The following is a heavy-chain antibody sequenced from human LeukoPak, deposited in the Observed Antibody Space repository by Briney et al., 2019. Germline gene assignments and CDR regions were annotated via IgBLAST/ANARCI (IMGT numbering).Heavy chain of an antibody. CDR1: GFTFSSYA. J-gene: IGHJ4*02. V-gene: IGHV3-23*01. Sequence: GGSLRLSCAASGFTFSSYAMSWVRQAPGKGLEWVSAISGSGGSTYYADSVKGRFTISRDNAKNSLYLQMNSLRAEDTAVYYCARGRELLDYWGQGTLVTVSS. CDR3: ARGRELLDY. CDR2: ISGSGGST. D-gene: IGHD5-24*01.